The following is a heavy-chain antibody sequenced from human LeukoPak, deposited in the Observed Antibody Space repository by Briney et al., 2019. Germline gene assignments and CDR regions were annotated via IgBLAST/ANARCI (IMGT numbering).Heavy chain of an antibody. CDR1: GGSISSGSYY. CDR2: IYTSGST. J-gene: IGHJ4*02. D-gene: IGHD3-10*01. CDR3: ARGVDYYGV. V-gene: IGHV4-61*02. Sequence: SQTLSLTCTVSGGSISSGSYYWSWIRQPAGKGLEWIGRIYTSGSTNYNPSLKSRVTISVDTSKKQFSLKLSSVTAADTAVYYCARGVDYYGVWGQGTLVTVSS.